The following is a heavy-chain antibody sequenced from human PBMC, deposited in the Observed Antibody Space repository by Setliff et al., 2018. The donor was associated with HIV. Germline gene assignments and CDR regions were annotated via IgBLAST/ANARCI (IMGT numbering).Heavy chain of an antibody. CDR1: GGSISSSNW. J-gene: IGHJ4*02. CDR3: AKKGNGDYHFDY. V-gene: IGHV4-4*02. D-gene: IGHD4-17*01. CDR2: IYHSGST. Sequence: PSETLSLTCTVSGGSISSSNWWSWVRQPPGKGLEWIGEIYHSGSTNYNPSLKSRVTISVDTSKNQFSLKLSSVTAADTAVYYCAKKGNGDYHFDYWGQGTLVTVSS.